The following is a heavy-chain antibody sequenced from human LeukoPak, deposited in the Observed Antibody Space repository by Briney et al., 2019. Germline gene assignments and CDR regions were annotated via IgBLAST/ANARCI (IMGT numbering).Heavy chain of an antibody. V-gene: IGHV4-34*01. CDR2: INHSGST. Sequence: SETLSLTCAVYGGSFSGYYWSWIRQPPGKGLEWIGEINHSGSTNYNPSLKSRVTISVDTSKNQFSLKLSSVTAADTAVYYCARTVRYSYGRIYYYYYYMDVWGKGTTVTVSS. J-gene: IGHJ6*03. CDR3: ARTVRYSYGRIYYYYYYMDV. D-gene: IGHD5-18*01. CDR1: GGSFSGYY.